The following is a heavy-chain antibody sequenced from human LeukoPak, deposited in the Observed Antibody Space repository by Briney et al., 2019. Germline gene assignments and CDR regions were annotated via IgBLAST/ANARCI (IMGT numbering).Heavy chain of an antibody. CDR1: GFTFSSYA. Sequence: GGSLRLSCAASGFTFSSYAMSWVRQAPGKGLEWVSAISGRGGNTYYADSVKGRFTISRDNSKNTLYLQMNSLRAENTAVYYCAKEGYYGSGSYYILGAFDSWGQGTMVTVSS. CDR3: AKEGYYGSGSYYILGAFDS. J-gene: IGHJ3*02. V-gene: IGHV3-23*01. CDR2: ISGRGGNT. D-gene: IGHD3-10*01.